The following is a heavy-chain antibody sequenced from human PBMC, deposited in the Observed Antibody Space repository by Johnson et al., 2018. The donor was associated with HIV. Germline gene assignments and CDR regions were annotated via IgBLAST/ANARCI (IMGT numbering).Heavy chain of an antibody. Sequence: MQLVESGGGVVQPGRSLRLSCAVSGFTFSSYAMHWVRQAPGKGLEWVAVISYDGSNKYYADSVKGRFTISRDNSKNTLYLQMNSLRAEDTAVYYCARDSRWELHPLSAFDIWGQGTMVTVSS. V-gene: IGHV3-30-3*01. J-gene: IGHJ3*02. CDR2: ISYDGSNK. D-gene: IGHD1-26*01. CDR1: GFTFSSYA. CDR3: ARDSRWELHPLSAFDI.